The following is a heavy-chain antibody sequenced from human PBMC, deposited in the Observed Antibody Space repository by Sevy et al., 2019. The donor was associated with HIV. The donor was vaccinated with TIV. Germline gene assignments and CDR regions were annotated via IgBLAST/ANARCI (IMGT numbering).Heavy chain of an antibody. CDR2: INQDGSEK. CDR3: AGENAWGRGYS. D-gene: IGHD1-26*01. V-gene: IGHV3-7*01. CDR1: GFTFSNYW. J-gene: IGHJ4*02. Sequence: GGSLRLSCAASGFTFSNYWMSWVRQAPGKGLECVANINQDGSEKYYLDSVKGRFIVSRDNAKNSLYLQMNSLRAEDSAVYYCAGENAWGRGYSWGQGTLVTVSS.